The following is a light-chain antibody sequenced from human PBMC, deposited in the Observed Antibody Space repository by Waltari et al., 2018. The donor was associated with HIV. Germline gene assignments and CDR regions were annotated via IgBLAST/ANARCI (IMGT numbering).Light chain of an antibody. CDR3: QHYDYLLT. J-gene: IGKJ4*01. CDR2: DAS. CDR1: HDIKTS. Sequence: IQMTQSPSSLSVSVGGTVTITCQANHDIKTSINWCHQKSGKAPRLLVYDASNLETGVPSRFNASGSGTHFTLTISPLSPEDFGVYFCQHYDYLLTFAGGSKIEI. V-gene: IGKV1-33*01.